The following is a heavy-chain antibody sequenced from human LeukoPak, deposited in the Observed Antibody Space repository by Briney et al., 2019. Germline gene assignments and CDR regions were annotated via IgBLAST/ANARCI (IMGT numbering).Heavy chain of an antibody. Sequence: PGGSLRLSCAASGFTFDDYAMHWVRQAPGKGLEWVSGISWNSGSIGYADSVKGRFTISRDNAKNSLYLQMNSLRAEDTALYYCAKDTGSGSYDWVYYYYYMDVWGKGTTVTISS. V-gene: IGHV3-9*01. CDR2: ISWNSGSI. J-gene: IGHJ6*03. D-gene: IGHD3-10*01. CDR3: AKDTGSGSYDWVYYYYYMDV. CDR1: GFTFDDYA.